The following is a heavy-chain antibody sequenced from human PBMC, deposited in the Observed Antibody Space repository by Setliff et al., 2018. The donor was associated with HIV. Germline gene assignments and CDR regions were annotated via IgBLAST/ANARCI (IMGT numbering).Heavy chain of an antibody. CDR1: GGSISSYY. CDR2: IYSSGST. V-gene: IGHV4-4*09. Sequence: SETLSLTCTVSGGSISSYYWSWIRQPPGKGLEWIGNIYSSGSTNYNPSLKSRVTISVDTSKNQFSMKLSSVTAADTAVYYCAKSPGFSGYGGSGWGQGTLVTVSS. D-gene: IGHD5-12*01. CDR3: AKSPGFSGYGGSG. J-gene: IGHJ4*02.